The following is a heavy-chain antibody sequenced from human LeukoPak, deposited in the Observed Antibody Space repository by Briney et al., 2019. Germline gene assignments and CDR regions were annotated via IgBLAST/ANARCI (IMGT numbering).Heavy chain of an antibody. CDR3: ARLTYYYDSSGYIDY. CDR2: IYYSGST. J-gene: IGHJ4*02. V-gene: IGHV4-39*01. D-gene: IGHD3-22*01. CDR1: GGSISSSSYY. Sequence: SETLSLTCTVSGGSISSSSYYWGWIRQPPGKGLEWIGSIYYSGSTYYNPSLKSRVTISVDTSKNQFSLKLSSVTAADTAVYYCARLTYYYDSSGYIDYWGQETLVTVSS.